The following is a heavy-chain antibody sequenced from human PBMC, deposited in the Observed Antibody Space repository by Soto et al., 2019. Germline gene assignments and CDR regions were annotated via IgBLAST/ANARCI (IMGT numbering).Heavy chain of an antibody. CDR1: GGSISSYY. CDR2: IYYSGST. D-gene: IGHD6-13*01. V-gene: IGHV4-59*01. Sequence: QVQLQESGPGLVKPSETLSLTCTVSGGSISSYYWSWIRQPPGKGLEWIGYIYYSGSTNYNPSLKSRVTISVDTSKNQFSRKLSSVTAADTAVYYCARGLGYSSSWYGGFFDYWGQGTLVTVSS. J-gene: IGHJ4*02. CDR3: ARGLGYSSSWYGGFFDY.